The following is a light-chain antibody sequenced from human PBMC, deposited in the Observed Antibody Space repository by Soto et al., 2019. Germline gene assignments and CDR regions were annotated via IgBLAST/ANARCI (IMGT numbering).Light chain of an antibody. J-gene: IGKJ5*01. CDR1: QSVSNN. CDR3: QQYNNWPIT. V-gene: IGKV3-15*01. CDR2: AAS. Sequence: DKVMTHSPATLSVSPGERATLSCRASQSVSNNLAWYQQKPGQTPRLLIYAASTRATDIPARFSGSGSGTEFTLTISSLQSEDFAIYYCQQYNNWPITFGQGTRLEI.